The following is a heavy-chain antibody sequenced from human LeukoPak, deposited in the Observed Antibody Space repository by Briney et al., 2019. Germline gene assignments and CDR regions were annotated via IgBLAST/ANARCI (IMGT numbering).Heavy chain of an antibody. CDR1: GFTFSNYA. J-gene: IGHJ4*02. CDR2: ISGSGDST. CDR3: AMFFTYYYDSSDYPLDY. D-gene: IGHD3-22*01. V-gene: IGHV3-23*01. Sequence: QPGGSLRLSCAASGFTFSNYAMRWVRQAPGKGLEWVSGISGSGDSTYYADSVKGRFAISRDNSKNTLYLQMNSLRAEDTAVYYCAMFFTYYYDSSDYPLDYWGQGTLVTVSS.